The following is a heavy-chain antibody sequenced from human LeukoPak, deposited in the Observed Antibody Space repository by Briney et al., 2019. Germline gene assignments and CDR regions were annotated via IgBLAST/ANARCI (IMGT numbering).Heavy chain of an antibody. CDR1: GYTFTSYG. CDR3: ARGRGKGGITFGGVIAGGPFSDY. CDR2: ISAYNGNT. D-gene: IGHD3-16*02. J-gene: IGHJ4*02. V-gene: IGHV1-18*01. Sequence: GASVKVSCKASGYTFTSYGISWVRQAPGQGLEWMGWISAYNGNTNYAQKFQGRVTITADKSTSTAYMELSSLRSEDTAVYYCARGRGKGGITFGGVIAGGPFSDYWGQGTLVTVSS.